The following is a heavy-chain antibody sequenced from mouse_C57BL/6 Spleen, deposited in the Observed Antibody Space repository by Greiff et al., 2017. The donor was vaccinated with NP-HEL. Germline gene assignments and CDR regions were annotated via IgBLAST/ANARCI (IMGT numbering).Heavy chain of an antibody. J-gene: IGHJ2*01. Sequence: QVQLQQPGAELVMPGASVKLSCKASGYTFTSYWMHWVKQRPGQGLEWIGEIDPSDSYTNYNQKFKGKSTLTVDKSSSTAYMQLSSLTSEDSAVYYCARLRGSSLYYFDYWGQGTTLTVSS. CDR1: GYTFTSYW. D-gene: IGHD1-1*01. V-gene: IGHV1-69*01. CDR2: IDPSDSYT. CDR3: ARLRGSSLYYFDY.